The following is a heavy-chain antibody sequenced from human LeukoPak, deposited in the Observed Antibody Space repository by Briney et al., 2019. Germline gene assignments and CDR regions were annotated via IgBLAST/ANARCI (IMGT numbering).Heavy chain of an antibody. V-gene: IGHV4-28*01. CDR2: MYYSGST. CDR3: ARQSGSYGVY. J-gene: IGHJ4*02. Sequence: PSDTLSLTRAVSDYSISSSNWWGWIRQPPGKGLEWIGYMYYSGSTYYNPSLKSRVTMSVDTSKNQFSLKLSSVTAVDTAVYYCARQSGSYGVYWGQGTLVTVSS. D-gene: IGHD1-26*01. CDR1: DYSISSSNW.